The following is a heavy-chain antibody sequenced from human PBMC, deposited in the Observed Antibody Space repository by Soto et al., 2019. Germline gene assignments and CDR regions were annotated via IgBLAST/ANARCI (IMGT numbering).Heavy chain of an antibody. CDR3: VRLIGNSWLDS. D-gene: IGHD2-8*01. Sequence: QVQLQQSGPGLVKPSQTLSLTCAISGDSVSTNRATWDLIRQSQSIGLEWLGRTYYRSKWYNDYAVSVQGRITINPDTSNNQFSLQLNSVTPDDTAVSSWVRLIGNSWLDSWGQGTLVTVSS. CDR2: TYYRSKWYN. CDR1: GDSVSTNRAT. J-gene: IGHJ5*01. V-gene: IGHV6-1*01.